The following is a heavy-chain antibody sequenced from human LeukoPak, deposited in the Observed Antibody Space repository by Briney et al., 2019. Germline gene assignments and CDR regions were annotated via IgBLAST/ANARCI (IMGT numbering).Heavy chain of an antibody. CDR2: ISYDGSNK. J-gene: IGHJ4*02. D-gene: IGHD6-6*01. CDR1: GFTFSRYA. CDR3: AREQLAYFDY. Sequence: PGGSLRLSCAASGFTFSRYAMHWVRPAPGKGLEWVAVISYDGSNKYYADSVKGRFTISRDNSKNTLYLQMNSLRAEDTAVYYCAREQLAYFDYWAQGTLVTVSS. V-gene: IGHV3-30-3*01.